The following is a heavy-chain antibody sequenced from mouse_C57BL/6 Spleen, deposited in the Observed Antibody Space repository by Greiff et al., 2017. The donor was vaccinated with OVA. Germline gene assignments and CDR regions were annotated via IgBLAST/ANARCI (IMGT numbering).Heavy chain of an antibody. V-gene: IGHV1-15*01. J-gene: IGHJ2*01. Sequence: VQLQESGAELVRPGASVTLSCKASGYTFTDYEMHWVKQTPVHGLEWIGAIDPETGGTAYNQKFKGKAILTADKSSSTAYLERRSLSSEDSAFYYCTGDQGYFDYWGQGTTLTVSS. D-gene: IGHD3-3*01. CDR2: IDPETGGT. CDR1: GYTFTDYE. CDR3: TGDQGYFDY.